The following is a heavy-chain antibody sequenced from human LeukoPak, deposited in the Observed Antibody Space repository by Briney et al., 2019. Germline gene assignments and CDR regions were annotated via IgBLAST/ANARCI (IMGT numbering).Heavy chain of an antibody. CDR3: ARRWNQLDY. J-gene: IGHJ4*02. CDR2: IYPGDSDT. CDR1: GYGFTSYW. Sequence: GESLKISCKGSGYGFTSYWIGWVRQMPGKGLEWMGIIYPGDSDTKYSPSFQGQVTISADKSINTAYLQWSSLKASDTALYYCARRWNQLDYWGQGTLVTVSS. V-gene: IGHV5-51*01. D-gene: IGHD1-1*01.